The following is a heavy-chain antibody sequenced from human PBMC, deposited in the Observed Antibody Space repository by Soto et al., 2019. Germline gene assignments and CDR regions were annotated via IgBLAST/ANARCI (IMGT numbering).Heavy chain of an antibody. J-gene: IGHJ3*02. CDR1: GGTLSSYA. Sequence: SVKVSCKASGGTLSSYAISWVRQAPGQGLEWMGGIIPIFGTANYAQKFQGRVTITADKSTSTAYMELSSLRSEDTAVYYCARVRGDGYRIRMPDAFDIWGQGTMVTVSS. V-gene: IGHV1-69*06. CDR2: IIPIFGTA. CDR3: ARVRGDGYRIRMPDAFDI. D-gene: IGHD5-12*01.